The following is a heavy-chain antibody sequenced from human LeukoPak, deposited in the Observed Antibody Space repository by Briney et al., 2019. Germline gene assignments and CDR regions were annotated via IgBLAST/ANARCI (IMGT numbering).Heavy chain of an antibody. CDR3: ARDDNFQFDS. V-gene: IGHV1-2*02. D-gene: IGHD1-1*01. J-gene: IGHJ4*02. CDR2: INPNTGGT. Sequence: ASVKVPCKASGYTFTAYYMHWVRQAPGQGLEWMGWINPNTGGTNYAPKFQGRVTMTRDTSISTAYMVLSSLTFDDTAVYYCARDDNFQFDSWGQGTLVTVSS. CDR1: GYTFTAYY.